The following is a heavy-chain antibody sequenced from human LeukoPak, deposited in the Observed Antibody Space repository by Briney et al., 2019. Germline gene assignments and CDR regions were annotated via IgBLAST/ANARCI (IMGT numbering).Heavy chain of an antibody. Sequence: SETLSLTCTVSGGSISSSSYYWGWIRQPPGKGLEWIGSIYYSGSTYYNPSLKSRVTISVDTSKNQFSLKLSSVTAADTAVYYCARISDIGEFFSPYFDYWGQGTLVTVSS. V-gene: IGHV4-39*07. CDR3: ARISDIGEFFSPYFDY. CDR1: GGSISSSSYY. CDR2: IYYSGST. J-gene: IGHJ4*02. D-gene: IGHD3-10*01.